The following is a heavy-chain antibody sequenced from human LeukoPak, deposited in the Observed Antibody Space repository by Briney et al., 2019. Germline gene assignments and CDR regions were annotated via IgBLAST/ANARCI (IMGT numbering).Heavy chain of an antibody. CDR1: GFTFSSYA. J-gene: IGHJ4*02. CDR3: ARVGSGYTELY. D-gene: IGHD5-12*01. CDR2: ISSSSSSI. Sequence: GGSLRLSSAASGFTFSSYAMSWVRQAPGKGLEWVSSISSSSSSIYHADSVKGRFTISRDNAKNSLYLQMNSLRAEDTAVYYCARVGSGYTELYWGQGTLVTVSS. V-gene: IGHV3-21*01.